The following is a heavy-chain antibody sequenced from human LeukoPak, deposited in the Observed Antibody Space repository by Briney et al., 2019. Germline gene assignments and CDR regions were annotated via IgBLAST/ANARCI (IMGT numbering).Heavy chain of an antibody. V-gene: IGHV3-23*01. Sequence: GGSLRLSCAASGFTFSSYVMNWVRQAPGKGLEWVSGISASGGIKDYTDSVKGRFTISRDSSKNTLSLQMNSLGAEDTAVYYCAKDPYSSSRNSWGQGTLVTVSS. CDR3: AKDPYSSSRNS. CDR2: ISASGGIK. CDR1: GFTFSSYV. D-gene: IGHD6-13*01. J-gene: IGHJ4*02.